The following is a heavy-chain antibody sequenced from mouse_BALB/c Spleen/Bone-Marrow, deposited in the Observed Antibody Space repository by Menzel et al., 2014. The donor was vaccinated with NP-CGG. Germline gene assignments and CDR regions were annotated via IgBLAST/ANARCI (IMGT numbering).Heavy chain of an antibody. CDR1: GYTFTSYY. CDR2: INPSNVDT. J-gene: IGHJ4*01. CDR3: SRGYYGSTYYYAMDY. V-gene: IGHV1S81*02. Sequence: QVQLQQSGAELVKPGASVKLSCTASGYTFTSYYMFWVKQRPGQGLEWIGEINPSNVDTNFNEKFKSKATLTVDKSSNTAYIQRSSLTSEDSAVYYCSRGYYGSTYYYAMDYWGQGTSVTVSS. D-gene: IGHD1-1*01.